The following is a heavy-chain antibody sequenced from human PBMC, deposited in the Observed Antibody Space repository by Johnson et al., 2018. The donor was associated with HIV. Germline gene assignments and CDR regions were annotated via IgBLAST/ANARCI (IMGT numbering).Heavy chain of an antibody. J-gene: IGHJ3*02. D-gene: IGHD6-6*01. V-gene: IGHV3-48*04. CDR2: IDSRGSII. Sequence: VQLVESGGGLVQPGGSLRLSCAASGFTFSSYWMHWVRQGPGKGLVWVSYIDSRGSIIYSADSVQGRFTISSDNAKNSLYLQMNSLRAEDTALYFCTRRDSSELGDAFDIWGQGTMVTVSS. CDR1: GFTFSSYW. CDR3: TRRDSSELGDAFDI.